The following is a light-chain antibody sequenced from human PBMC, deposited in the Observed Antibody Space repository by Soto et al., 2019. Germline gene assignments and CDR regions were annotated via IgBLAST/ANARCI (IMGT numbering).Light chain of an antibody. V-gene: IGKV1-27*01. J-gene: IGKJ3*01. CDR3: QNYDSAPFT. CDR1: QGIRTY. CDR2: AAS. Sequence: DIPMTQSPSSLSASVGDRVTITCRASQGIRTYLAWYQQKPGKVPSLLIYAASILQSGVPPRFSGSGSGTDFTLTIRSLKPEDVATYYCQNYDSAPFTFGHGTKVDIK.